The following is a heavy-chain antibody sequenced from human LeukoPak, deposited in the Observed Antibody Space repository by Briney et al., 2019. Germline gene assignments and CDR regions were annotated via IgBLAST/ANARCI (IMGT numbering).Heavy chain of an antibody. D-gene: IGHD3-10*01. CDR2: IKQDGSEK. CDR1: GFTFSSYA. CDR3: ARGQGGSGSSYYYYYMDV. V-gene: IGHV3-7*01. J-gene: IGHJ6*03. Sequence: GGSLRLSCAASGFTFSSYAMSWVRQAPGKGLEWVANIKQDGSEKYYVDSVKGRFTISRDNAKNSLYLQMNSLRAEDTAVYYCARGQGGSGSSYYYYYMDVWGKGTTVTVSS.